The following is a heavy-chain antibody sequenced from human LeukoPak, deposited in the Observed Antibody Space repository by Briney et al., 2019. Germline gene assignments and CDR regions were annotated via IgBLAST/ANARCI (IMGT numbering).Heavy chain of an antibody. CDR2: IFHNGST. CDR1: GYSISSGFH. Sequence: SETLSLTCTVSGYSISSGFHWGWIRQPPGKGLEWIGNIFHNGSTYYNPSLKGRVTISLDTSKNQISLKLTSVNDADTAVYYCAREGYSSSLGGGNWFDPWGQGTLVTVSS. V-gene: IGHV4-38-2*02. D-gene: IGHD6-13*01. J-gene: IGHJ5*02. CDR3: AREGYSSSLGGGNWFDP.